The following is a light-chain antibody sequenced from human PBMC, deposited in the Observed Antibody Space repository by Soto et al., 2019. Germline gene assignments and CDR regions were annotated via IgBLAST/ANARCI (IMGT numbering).Light chain of an antibody. CDR3: QQYGSSPT. J-gene: IGKJ1*01. CDR1: QSLSSGY. V-gene: IGKV3-20*01. CDR2: DAS. Sequence: EIVLTQSPVTLSLSPGERVTLSCRASQSLSSGYLAWYQQKFGQAPRLLIYDASRRATGIPERFSGSGSGTDFTLTINRLEPEDFAVYYCQQYGSSPTFGLGTKVDI.